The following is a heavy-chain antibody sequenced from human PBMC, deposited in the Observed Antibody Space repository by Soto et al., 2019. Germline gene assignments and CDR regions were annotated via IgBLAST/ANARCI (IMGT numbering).Heavy chain of an antibody. CDR2: IYYSGST. D-gene: IGHD3-3*01. J-gene: IGHJ6*02. CDR1: GGSISSGDYY. V-gene: IGHV4-30-4*01. Sequence: SETLSLTCTVSGGSISSGDYYWSWIRQPPGNCLEWIGYIYYSGSTYYNPSLKSRVTISVDTSKNQFSLKLSSVTAADTAVYYCARTPNYDFWSGYGNDYYYYGMDVWGQGTTVTVSS. CDR3: ARTPNYDFWSGYGNDYYYYGMDV.